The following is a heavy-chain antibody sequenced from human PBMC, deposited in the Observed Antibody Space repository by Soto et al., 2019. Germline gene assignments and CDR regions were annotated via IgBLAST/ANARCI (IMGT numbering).Heavy chain of an antibody. D-gene: IGHD2-2*01. Sequence: ASVKVSCKASGYTFTGYYMHWVRQAPGQGLEWMGWINPNSGGTNYAQKFQGRVTMTRDTSISTAYMELSRLRSDDTAVYYCARDQSSGKEYCSSDYYYYGMDVWGQGTTVTVSS. J-gene: IGHJ6*02. CDR2: INPNSGGT. V-gene: IGHV1-2*02. CDR3: ARDQSSGKEYCSSDYYYYGMDV. CDR1: GYTFTGYY.